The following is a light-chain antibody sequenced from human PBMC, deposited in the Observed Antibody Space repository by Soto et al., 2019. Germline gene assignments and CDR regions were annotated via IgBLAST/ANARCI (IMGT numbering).Light chain of an antibody. Sequence: QSVLTQPPSASGPPGQSVTISCTGTSSDVGGCKFVSWYQQYPGKAPKLIIYEVSKRPSGVPDRFSGFKSGNTASLTVSGLRAEDEADYYCSSCAGSNNPYVFGTGTKLTVL. V-gene: IGLV2-8*01. CDR3: SSCAGSNNPYV. CDR1: SSDVGGCKF. CDR2: EVS. J-gene: IGLJ1*01.